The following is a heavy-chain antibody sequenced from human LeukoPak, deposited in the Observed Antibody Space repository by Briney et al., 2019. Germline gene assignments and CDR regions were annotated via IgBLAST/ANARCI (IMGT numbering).Heavy chain of an antibody. D-gene: IGHD3-3*01. CDR3: TGPSSLDDFWSGFGAFDI. Sequence: GGSLRLSCAASGFTFSSYAMHWVRQAPGKGLEWVAVISYDGSNKYYADSVKGRFTISRDNSKNTAYLQMNSLKTEDTAVYYCTGPSSLDDFWSGFGAFDIWGQGTMVTVSS. V-gene: IGHV3-30-3*01. CDR2: ISYDGSNK. J-gene: IGHJ3*02. CDR1: GFTFSSYA.